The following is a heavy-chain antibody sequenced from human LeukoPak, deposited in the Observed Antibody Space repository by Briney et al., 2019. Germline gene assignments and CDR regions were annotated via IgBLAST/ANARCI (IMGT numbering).Heavy chain of an antibody. J-gene: IGHJ4*02. V-gene: IGHV3-53*01. Sequence: PGGSLRLSCAASGFTVSTYYMTWVRQAPGKGLECVSAIYSGGSTYYTDSVKGRFTVSRDNSKNTPYLQMNSLTAEDTAMYYCARGLGYCTSTTCLLPFDYWGQGTLVTVSS. CDR3: ARGLGYCTSTTCLLPFDY. CDR2: IYSGGST. CDR1: GFTVSTYY. D-gene: IGHD2-2*01.